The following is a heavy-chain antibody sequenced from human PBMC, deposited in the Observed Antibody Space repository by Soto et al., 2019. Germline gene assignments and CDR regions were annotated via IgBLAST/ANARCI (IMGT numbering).Heavy chain of an antibody. D-gene: IGHD1-26*01. CDR2: IIHSEST. J-gene: IGHJ6*02. V-gene: IGHV4-34*12. CDR1: GGSFSAYY. CDR3: ARQRPTDGRWESANYYGMDV. Sequence: SETLSLTCAVYGGSFSAYYCSWVRQPPGKGLEWIGEIIHSESTKYNPSLKSRVTISVDTSKNQFSLKLSYVTAADTAVYYCARQRPTDGRWESANYYGMDVWGQGTPVTVSS.